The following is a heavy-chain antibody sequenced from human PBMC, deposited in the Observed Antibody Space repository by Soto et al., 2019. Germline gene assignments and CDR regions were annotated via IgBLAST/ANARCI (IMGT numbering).Heavy chain of an antibody. Sequence: QVQLVQSGAEVKKPGSSVKVSCKASGGTFSSYTISWVRQAPGQGLEWMGRIIPILGIENYAQKSQGKVTINADKSPSTAYMDLISVRSEGTAVYYCARGSRYGSGSGGYAFDIWGQGTMVTVSS. D-gene: IGHD3-10*01. CDR1: GGTFSSYT. CDR2: IIPILGIE. V-gene: IGHV1-69*02. J-gene: IGHJ3*02. CDR3: ARGSRYGSGSGGYAFDI.